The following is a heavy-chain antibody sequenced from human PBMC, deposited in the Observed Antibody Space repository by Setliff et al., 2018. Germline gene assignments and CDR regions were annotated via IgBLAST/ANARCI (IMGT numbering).Heavy chain of an antibody. D-gene: IGHD3-3*01. CDR3: ARDRFYNSWSGTSITAPHDAFDI. CDR2: INPSGGLT. V-gene: IGHV1-46*03. Sequence: ASVKVSCKASGYTFTGHHLHWVRQAPGQGLEWMGWINPSGGLTRFAQKFQGRVTMTRDTSTSTVYMEVISLRSEDTAVYFCARDRFYNSWSGTSITAPHDAFDIWGQGTMVTVSS. J-gene: IGHJ3*02. CDR1: GYTFTGHH.